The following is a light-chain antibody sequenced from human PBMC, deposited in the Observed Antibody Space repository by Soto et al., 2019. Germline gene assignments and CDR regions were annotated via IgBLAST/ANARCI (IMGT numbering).Light chain of an antibody. J-gene: IGLJ1*01. CDR1: SSDVGRYNY. Sequence: QPVLTQPRSVSGSPGQSVTISCTGTSSDVGRYNYVSWYQHHPGTAPKVMIYDVSERPSGVPDRFSGSKSGNTASLTISGLQAEDEADYYCCSYAGSPRVVFGTGTKVTVL. V-gene: IGLV2-11*01. CDR3: CSYAGSPRVV. CDR2: DVS.